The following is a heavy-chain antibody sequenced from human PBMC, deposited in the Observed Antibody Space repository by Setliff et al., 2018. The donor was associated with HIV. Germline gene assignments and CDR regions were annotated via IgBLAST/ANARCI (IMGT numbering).Heavy chain of an antibody. D-gene: IGHD5-18*01. CDR1: GDSISSSSYY. CDR2: ISYSGST. CDR3: ARHVDMWGIQLWFVDVYFYY. V-gene: IGHV4-39*07. J-gene: IGHJ4*02. Sequence: SSETLSLTCTVSGDSISSSSYYWGWIRQPPGKGLEWIGSISYSGSTYYNPSLKSRVTIALGTSKNQFSLNLSSVTAADTAVYYCARHVDMWGIQLWFVDVYFYYWGQGTLVTVSS.